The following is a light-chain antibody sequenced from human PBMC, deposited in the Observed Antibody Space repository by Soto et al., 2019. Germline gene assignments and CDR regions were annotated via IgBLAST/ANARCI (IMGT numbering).Light chain of an antibody. CDR2: GAS. J-gene: IGKJ5*01. CDR1: QSVSSTY. CDR3: QQYSSLIT. V-gene: IGKV3-20*01. Sequence: EIVLTQSPDTLSLSPGERATLSCRASQSVSSTYLAWYQQKPGQAPRLLIYGASSRATGIPDRFSGSGSGTDFTLTISRLEPEDFAVYYCQQYSSLITFGQGTRLEIK.